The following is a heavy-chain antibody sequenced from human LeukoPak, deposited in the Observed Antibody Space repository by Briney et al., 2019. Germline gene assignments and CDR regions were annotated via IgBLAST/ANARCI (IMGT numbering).Heavy chain of an antibody. J-gene: IGHJ3*02. D-gene: IGHD4-17*01. CDR1: GFTFSSYE. CDR3: AREVPTGQAFDI. V-gene: IGHV3-48*03. CDR2: ISSSHSTI. Sequence: GGSLRLSCAASGFTFSSYEMNWVRQAPGKGLEWVSYISSSHSTIYYADSVKGRFTISRDNAKNSLYLQMNSLRAEDTAVYYCAREVPTGQAFDIWGQGTTVTVSS.